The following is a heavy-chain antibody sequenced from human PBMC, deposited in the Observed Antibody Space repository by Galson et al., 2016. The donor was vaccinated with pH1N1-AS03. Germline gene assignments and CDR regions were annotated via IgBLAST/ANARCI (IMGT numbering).Heavy chain of an antibody. J-gene: IGHJ4*02. CDR1: GFTFVRYK. Sequence: SLRLSCAASGFTFVRYKLHWVRQAPGKGLEWVAVIMYDGNRKYHADSVNGRFTISRDNSKNTLYLQMDSLRPEDTAIYYCARDYYERDSYYYSAAGSWGQGTQVTVSS. CDR2: IMYDGNRK. D-gene: IGHD1-26*01. CDR3: ARDYYERDSYYYSAAGS. V-gene: IGHV3-30-3*01.